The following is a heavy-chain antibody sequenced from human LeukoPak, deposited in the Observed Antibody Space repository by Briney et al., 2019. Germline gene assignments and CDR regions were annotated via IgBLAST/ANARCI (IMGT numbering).Heavy chain of an antibody. J-gene: IGHJ3*02. CDR1: GFTFSSYS. CDR2: ISSSSSYI. Sequence: GGSLRLSCAASGFTFSSYSMNWVRQAPGKGLEWVSSISSSSSYIYYADSVKGRFTISRDNAKNSLYLQMNGLRAEDTAVYYCARDRVVVINAFDIWGQGTMVTVSS. CDR3: ARDRVVVINAFDI. V-gene: IGHV3-21*01. D-gene: IGHD3-22*01.